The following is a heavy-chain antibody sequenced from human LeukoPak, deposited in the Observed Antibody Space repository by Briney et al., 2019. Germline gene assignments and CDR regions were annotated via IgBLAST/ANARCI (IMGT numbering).Heavy chain of an antibody. D-gene: IGHD3-10*01. J-gene: IGHJ6*03. CDR2: ISYDGSNK. Sequence: GGSLRLSCAGSGFTFRSYGMHWVRQAPGKGLEWVTVISYDGSNKYYADSVKGRFTVSRDNSKNTLYLQMNSLRAEDMAVYYCAKSDSGSGYYYYYMDVWGKGTTVTVSS. CDR3: AKSDSGSGYYYYYMDV. CDR1: GFTFRSYG. V-gene: IGHV3-30*18.